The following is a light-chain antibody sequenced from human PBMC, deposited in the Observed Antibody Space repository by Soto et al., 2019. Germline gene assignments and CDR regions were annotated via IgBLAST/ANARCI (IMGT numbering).Light chain of an antibody. CDR1: QSVSSN. J-gene: IGKJ4*01. V-gene: IGKV3-15*01. CDR2: GAF. CDR3: QQYKNWPPLT. Sequence: EIVMTQSPATLSVSPGERVTLSCRASQSVSSNLAWYQQKPGQAPRLLIYGAFTRATGIPARFSGSGSGTAFTLTISSLQSEDFAVYYCQQYKNWPPLTFGGWTKVEIK.